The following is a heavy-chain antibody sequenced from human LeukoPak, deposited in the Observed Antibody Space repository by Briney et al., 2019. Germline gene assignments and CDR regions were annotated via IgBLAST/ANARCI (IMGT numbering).Heavy chain of an antibody. CDR1: GNSGDTFN. CDR3: ASRTGTNDY. D-gene: IGHD1-1*01. J-gene: IGHJ4*02. V-gene: IGHV1-2*02. CDR2: INPNSGGT. Sequence: ASVKVSCKASGNSGDTFNTHGVSWVRQAPGQGLEWMGWINPNSGGTNYAQKFQGRVTMTRDTSISTAYMELSRLRSDDTAVYYCASRTGTNDYWGQGTLVTVSS.